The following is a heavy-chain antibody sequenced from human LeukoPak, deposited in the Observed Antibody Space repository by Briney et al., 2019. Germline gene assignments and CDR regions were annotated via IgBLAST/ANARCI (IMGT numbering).Heavy chain of an antibody. J-gene: IGHJ4*02. CDR2: ISWNSGSI. V-gene: IGHV3-9*01. CDR3: AKDEEGGTIFGVVTYFDY. D-gene: IGHD3-3*01. Sequence: PGGSLRLSCAASGFTFDDYAMHWVRQAPGKGLEWVSGISWNSGSIGYADSVKGRFTISRDNAKNSLYLQMNSLRAEDTALYYCAKDEEGGTIFGVVTYFDYWGQGTLVTVSS. CDR1: GFTFDDYA.